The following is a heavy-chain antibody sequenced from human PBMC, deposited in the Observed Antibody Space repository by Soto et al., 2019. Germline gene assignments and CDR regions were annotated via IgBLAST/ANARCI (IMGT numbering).Heavy chain of an antibody. CDR3: AKAGYADRYDFDY. CDR1: GFIFSNYA. D-gene: IGHD4-17*01. J-gene: IGHJ4*02. V-gene: IGHV3-23*01. Sequence: EVQLLESGGGLVQPGGSLRLYCAVSGFIFSNYAMSWFRQAPGKGLEWVSAISTSGGSTYHADPVKGRFTISRDKSKNTLCLQMNSLRSEDTALYYCAKAGYADRYDFDYWGQGTLVTVSS. CDR2: ISTSGGST.